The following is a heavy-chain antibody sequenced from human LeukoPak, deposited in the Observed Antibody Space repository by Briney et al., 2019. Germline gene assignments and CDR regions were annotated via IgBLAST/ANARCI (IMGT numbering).Heavy chain of an antibody. D-gene: IGHD3-22*01. CDR3: ARHFHDSSGTLFDY. CDR1: GGSFSGYY. Sequence: SETLSLTCAVYGGSFSGYYWSWIRQPPGKGLEWIGEINHSGSTNYNPSLKSRVTISVDTSKNQFSLKLSSVTAADTAVYYCARHFHDSSGTLFDYWGQGTLSPSPQ. V-gene: IGHV4-34*01. CDR2: INHSGST. J-gene: IGHJ4*02.